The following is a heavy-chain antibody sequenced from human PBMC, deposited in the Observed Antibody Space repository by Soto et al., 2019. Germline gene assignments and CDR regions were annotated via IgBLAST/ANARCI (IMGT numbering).Heavy chain of an antibody. Sequence: QVQLVESGGGLVQPGGSLRLTCVASGFTFGSHGMHWVRQAPGKGLEWVAVISYDETNEYYVDSVKGRFTISRDNSKSTLYRQMNRLRPEDTALYKCAKDLRTTISDYGMDVWGQGTTVTVSS. CDR2: ISYDETNE. D-gene: IGHD2-21*01. V-gene: IGHV3-30*18. J-gene: IGHJ6*02. CDR1: GFTFGSHG. CDR3: AKDLRTTISDYGMDV.